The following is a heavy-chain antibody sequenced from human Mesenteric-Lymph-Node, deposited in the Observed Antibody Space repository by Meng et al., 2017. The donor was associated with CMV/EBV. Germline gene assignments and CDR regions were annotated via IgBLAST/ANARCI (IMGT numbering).Heavy chain of an antibody. D-gene: IGHD4-17*01. CDR2: IHPNSGGT. Sequence: CKASGYTFTGYYIHWVRQAPGQGLEWMGWIHPNSGGTNYAQKFQGRVTMTRHTSISTAYMELSRLTSDDTAVYYCARDDYGDVPFDYWGQGTLVTVSS. V-gene: IGHV1-2*02. CDR1: GYTFTGYY. CDR3: ARDDYGDVPFDY. J-gene: IGHJ4*02.